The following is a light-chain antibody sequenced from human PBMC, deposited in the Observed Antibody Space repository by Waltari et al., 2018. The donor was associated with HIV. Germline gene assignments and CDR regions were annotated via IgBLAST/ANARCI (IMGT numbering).Light chain of an antibody. V-gene: IGKV3-15*01. CDR1: QSVSSN. J-gene: IGKJ2*01. CDR2: GAS. CDR3: HQYNNWPYT. Sequence: LMQSPETLPASPGEGVTLTCRASQSVSSNVAWYQQRPGQAPRLLIYGASTRAAGCPARFSGGGSGTEFTLTISSLQSEDFAVYFCHQYNNWPYTFGQGTKLDIK.